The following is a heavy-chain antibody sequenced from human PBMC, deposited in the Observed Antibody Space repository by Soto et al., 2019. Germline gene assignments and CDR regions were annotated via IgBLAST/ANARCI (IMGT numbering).Heavy chain of an antibody. V-gene: IGHV3-74*01. D-gene: IGHD1-20*01. CDR2: IHNDGSTT. Sequence: EVQLVESGGGLVQPGGSVRLSCAASGFTFSSYWMQWVRQAPGKGLMWVSRIHNDGSTTRYADSVKGRFTISRDNAKNTLYLQMSSLRVEDTAVYYCARDNWTSYWGQGTLVTVSS. CDR1: GFTFSSYW. J-gene: IGHJ4*01. CDR3: ARDNWTSY.